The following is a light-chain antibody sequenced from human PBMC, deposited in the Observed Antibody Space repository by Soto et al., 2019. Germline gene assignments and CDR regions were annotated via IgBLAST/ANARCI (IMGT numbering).Light chain of an antibody. CDR3: QHYGSSRT. V-gene: IGKV3-20*01. Sequence: ILLTQSPCTLALSPGERATLSCRASQSFSSTYLAWYQQKPGQAPRLLIYGASSRATGIPDRFSGSGSGTDFTLTISRLEPEDFAVYYCQHYGSSRTFGQGTKVDIK. CDR1: QSFSSTY. CDR2: GAS. J-gene: IGKJ1*01.